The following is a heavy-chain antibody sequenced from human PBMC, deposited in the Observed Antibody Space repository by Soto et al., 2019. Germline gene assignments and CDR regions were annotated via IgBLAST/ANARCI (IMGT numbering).Heavy chain of an antibody. V-gene: IGHV6-1*01. J-gene: IGHJ5*02. D-gene: IGHD3-10*01. CDR2: TYYRSKWYN. CDR1: GDSVSNNSAV. CDR3: ARGFRGFDP. Sequence: QVQLQQSGPGLVKPSQTLSLTCAIYGDSVSNNSAVWNWIRQSPSRGLEWLGRTYYRSKWYNDYSVSVKSRITIIPDTSKNQYSLHLNSVTPEDTAVYYCARGFRGFDPWGQGTLVTVSS.